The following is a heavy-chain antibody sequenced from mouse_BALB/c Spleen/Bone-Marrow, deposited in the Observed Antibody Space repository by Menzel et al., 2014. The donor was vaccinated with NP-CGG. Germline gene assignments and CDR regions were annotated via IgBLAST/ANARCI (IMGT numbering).Heavy chain of an antibody. D-gene: IGHD2-1*01. CDR3: ARYGNYCYAMDY. CDR1: GFNIKDTY. CDR2: IDPANGNT. V-gene: IGHV14-3*02. Sequence: VQLKQSGAELVKPGASVKLSRTASGFNIKDTYMHWVKQRPKQGLEWIGRIDPANGNTKYDPKFQGKATITADTSSNTAYLQLSSLTSEDTAVYYCARYGNYCYAMDYWGQGTSVTVSS. J-gene: IGHJ4*01.